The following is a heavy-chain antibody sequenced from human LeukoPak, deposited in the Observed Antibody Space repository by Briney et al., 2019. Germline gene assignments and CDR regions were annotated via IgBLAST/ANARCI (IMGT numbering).Heavy chain of an antibody. Sequence: SVKVSCKDSGGTFSSYAISWVRQAPGQGLEWMVGIIPIFGTANYAQKFQGRVTITAAESTSTAYMELSSLRSEDTAVYYCARDQLYYDFWSGHFDYSGQGTLVTVSS. V-gene: IGHV1-69*13. CDR3: ARDQLYYDFWSGHFDY. D-gene: IGHD3-3*01. J-gene: IGHJ4*02. CDR2: IIPIFGTA. CDR1: GGTFSSYA.